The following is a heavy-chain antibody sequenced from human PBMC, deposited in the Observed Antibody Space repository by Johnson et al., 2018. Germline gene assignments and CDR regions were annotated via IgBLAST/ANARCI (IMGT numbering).Heavy chain of an antibody. J-gene: IGHJ6*03. V-gene: IGHV3-49*03. Sequence: VQLQESGGGLVQPGRSLRLSCTASGFNFGDYAMTWFRQAPGKGLEWVGIIRRIAYGGTTEYAASAKGRFTISRDDSKSIAYLQMNSLKTEDPAVYYCSRVVVAALYMDVWGKGTTVTVSS. CDR2: IRRIAYGGTT. CDR3: SRVVVAALYMDV. D-gene: IGHD2-15*01. CDR1: GFNFGDYA.